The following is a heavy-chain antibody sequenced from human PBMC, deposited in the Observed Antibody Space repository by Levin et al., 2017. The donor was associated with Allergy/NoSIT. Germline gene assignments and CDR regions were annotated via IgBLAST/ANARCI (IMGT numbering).Heavy chain of an antibody. D-gene: IGHD3-22*01. CDR2: IIPIFGTA. CDR3: ARGGRLLLNAFDI. V-gene: IGHV1-69*13. Sequence: SVKVSCKASGGTFSSYAISWVRQAPGQGLEWMGGIIPIFGTANYAQKFQGRVTITADESTSTAYMELSSLRSEDTAVYYCARGGRLLLNAFDIWGQGTMVTVSS. J-gene: IGHJ3*02. CDR1: GGTFSSYA.